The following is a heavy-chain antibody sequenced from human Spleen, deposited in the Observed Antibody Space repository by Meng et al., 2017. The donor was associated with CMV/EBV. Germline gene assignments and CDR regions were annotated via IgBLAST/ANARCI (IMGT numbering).Heavy chain of an antibody. CDR3: ARDWGSAARLGD. CDR1: GYIFNTSY. CDR2: INPVGGVT. V-gene: IGHV1-46*02. J-gene: IGHJ4*02. Sequence: SCRASGYIFNTSYIHWVRQAPGQGLEWMGIINPVGGVTTYAQKFQGRVTMTTKTSTSTVDLELRGLRSEDTALYYCARDWGSAARLGDWGQGTLVTVSS. D-gene: IGHD2-2*01.